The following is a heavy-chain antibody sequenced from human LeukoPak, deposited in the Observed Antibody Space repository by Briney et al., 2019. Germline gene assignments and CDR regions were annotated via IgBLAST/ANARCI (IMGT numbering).Heavy chain of an antibody. Sequence: ASLKLSCKASGYTFTSYYMHCVRHSPGQRPEWIRWINPNSGGTNYAQKFQAGVTMTTETSITTTYKELSRLRSDDTTVYCCARDVCSVGRCYSGTFDYWGQGTLVSVSS. CDR1: GYTFTSYY. V-gene: IGHV1-2*02. J-gene: IGHJ4*02. D-gene: IGHD2-15*01. CDR3: ARDVCSVGRCYSGTFDY. CDR2: INPNSGGT.